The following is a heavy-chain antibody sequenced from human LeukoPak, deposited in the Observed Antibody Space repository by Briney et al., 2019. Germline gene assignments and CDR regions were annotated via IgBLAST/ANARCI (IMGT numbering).Heavy chain of an antibody. D-gene: IGHD2-2*01. CDR2: ISSSSYI. CDR1: GFTFSGYS. Sequence: GGSLRLSCAASGFTFSGYSMNWVRQAPGKGLEWVSSISSSSYIYYADSVKGRFTISRDNAKNSLYLQMNSLRAEDTAVYYCARELLGYCSSTSCPSDYWGQGTLVTVSS. CDR3: ARELLGYCSSTSCPSDY. J-gene: IGHJ4*02. V-gene: IGHV3-21*01.